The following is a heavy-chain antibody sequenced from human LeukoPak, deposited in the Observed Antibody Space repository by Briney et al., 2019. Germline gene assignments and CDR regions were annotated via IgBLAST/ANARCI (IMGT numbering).Heavy chain of an antibody. CDR1: GGSISSGSYY. CDR3: ARELISRYSSSWYYFDY. Sequence: PSETVSLTCTVSGGSISSGSYYWSWIRQPAGKGLEWIGRIYTSGSTNYNPSLKSRVTISVDTSKNQFSLKLSSVTAADTAVSYCARELISRYSSSWYYFDYWGQGTLVTVSS. D-gene: IGHD6-13*01. CDR2: IYTSGST. V-gene: IGHV4-61*02. J-gene: IGHJ4*02.